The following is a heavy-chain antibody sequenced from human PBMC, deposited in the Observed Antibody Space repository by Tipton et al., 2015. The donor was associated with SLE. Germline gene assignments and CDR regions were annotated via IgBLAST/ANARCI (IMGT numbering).Heavy chain of an antibody. CDR3: ARSRIAVHAFDI. D-gene: IGHD6-19*01. CDR2: IYSGGST. Sequence: SLRLSCAASGFTVSSSYMSWVRQAPGKGLEWVSVIYSGGSTYYADSVKGRFTISRDNSKNTLYLQMNSLRAEDTAVYYCARSRIAVHAFDIWGQGTMVTVSS. V-gene: IGHV3-66*01. J-gene: IGHJ3*02. CDR1: GFTVSSSY.